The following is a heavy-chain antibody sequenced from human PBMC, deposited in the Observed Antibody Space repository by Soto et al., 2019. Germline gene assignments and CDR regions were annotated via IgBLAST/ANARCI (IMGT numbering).Heavy chain of an antibody. Sequence: GGSLRLSCAASGFTFSSYSMNWVRQAPGKGLEWVSSISSSSSYIYYADSVKGRFTISRDNAKNLLYLQMTSLRADDTAVYYCARNLEWLLPSRYYYGMDVWGQGTTVTVSS. D-gene: IGHD3-3*01. J-gene: IGHJ6*02. V-gene: IGHV3-21*01. CDR2: ISSSSSYI. CDR3: ARNLEWLLPSRYYYGMDV. CDR1: GFTFSSYS.